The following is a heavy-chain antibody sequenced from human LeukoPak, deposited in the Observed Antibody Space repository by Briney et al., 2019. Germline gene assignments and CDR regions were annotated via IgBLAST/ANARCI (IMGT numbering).Heavy chain of an antibody. D-gene: IGHD2-8*02. V-gene: IGHV3-7*01. Sequence: PGGSLRLSCAASGFTFSNYWMSWVRQAPGKGLEWVANIKHDGSEKYYVDSVKGRFTISRDDAKNSLFLQMNSLRVEDTAVYYCARDCERYCAGGPPDYWGQGTLVTVSS. CDR3: ARDCERYCAGGPPDY. CDR1: GFTFSNYW. J-gene: IGHJ4*02. CDR2: IKHDGSEK.